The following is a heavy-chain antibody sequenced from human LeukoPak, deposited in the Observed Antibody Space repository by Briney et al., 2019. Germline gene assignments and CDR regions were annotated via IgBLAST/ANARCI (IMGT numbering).Heavy chain of an antibody. CDR3: ARTPHYYDSSGYYWGDYYYYYGMDV. J-gene: IGHJ6*02. Sequence: ASVKVSCKASGYTFTSYGISWVRQAPGQGLEWMGWISAYNGNTNYAQKLQGRVTMTTDTSTSTAYMELRSLRSDDTAVYYCARTPHYYDSSGYYWGDYYYYYGMDVWGQGTTVTVSS. D-gene: IGHD3-22*01. CDR1: GYTFTSYG. V-gene: IGHV1-18*01. CDR2: ISAYNGNT.